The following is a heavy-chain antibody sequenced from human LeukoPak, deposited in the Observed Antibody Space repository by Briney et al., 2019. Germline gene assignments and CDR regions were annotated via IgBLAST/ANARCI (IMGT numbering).Heavy chain of an antibody. CDR1: GFTFSSYA. J-gene: IGHJ2*01. Sequence: GGSLRLSCAASGFTFSSYAMSWVRQAPGKGLEWVSAISGSGGSTYYADSVKGRFTISRDNAKNSLYLQMNSLRAEDTAVYYWAKDPNYYDSSGYYWGRDWYFDLWGRGTLVTVSS. CDR3: AKDPNYYDSSGYYWGRDWYFDL. CDR2: ISGSGGST. V-gene: IGHV3-23*01. D-gene: IGHD3-22*01.